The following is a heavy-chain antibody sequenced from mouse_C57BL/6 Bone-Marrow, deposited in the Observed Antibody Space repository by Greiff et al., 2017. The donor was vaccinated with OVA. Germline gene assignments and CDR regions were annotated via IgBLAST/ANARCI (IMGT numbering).Heavy chain of an antibody. CDR2: ISNLAYSI. CDR3: ARLKAVHTYWYFDV. CDR1: GFTFSDYG. V-gene: IGHV5-15*01. J-gene: IGHJ1*03. Sequence: EVNVVESGGGLVQPGGSLKLSCAASGFTFSDYGMAWVRQAPRKGPEWVAFISNLAYSIYYADTVTGRFTISRENAKNTLYLELSSLRSEDTAMYYCARLKAVHTYWYFDVWGTGTTVTVSS.